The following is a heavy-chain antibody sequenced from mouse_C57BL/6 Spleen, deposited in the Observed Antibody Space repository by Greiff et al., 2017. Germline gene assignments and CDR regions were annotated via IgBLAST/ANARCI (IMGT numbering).Heavy chain of an antibody. CDR3: ARTGNAMDY. Sequence: QVQLQQSGPELVKPGASVKISCKASGYAFSSSWMNWVKQRPGKGLEWIGRIYPGDGDTNDNGKFKGKATLTADKSSSTAYMQLSSLTSKDSAVYFCARTGNAMDYWGQGTSVTVSS. CDR1: GYAFSSSW. J-gene: IGHJ4*01. V-gene: IGHV1-82*01. D-gene: IGHD4-1*01. CDR2: IYPGDGDT.